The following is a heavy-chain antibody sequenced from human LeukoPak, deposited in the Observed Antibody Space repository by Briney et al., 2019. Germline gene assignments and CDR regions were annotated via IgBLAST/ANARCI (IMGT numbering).Heavy chain of an antibody. J-gene: IGHJ5*02. D-gene: IGHD1-1*01. Sequence: GGSLRLSCVASGFSFSNYWMYWGRQAPGKGLVWVSRVNSDGSYTDYADSAKGRFTISRDNAKDTLYLQMNSLRADDTAVYYCARADNWQSGGAWGQGTLVTVSS. CDR2: VNSDGSYT. V-gene: IGHV3-74*01. CDR1: GFSFSNYW. CDR3: ARADNWQSGGA.